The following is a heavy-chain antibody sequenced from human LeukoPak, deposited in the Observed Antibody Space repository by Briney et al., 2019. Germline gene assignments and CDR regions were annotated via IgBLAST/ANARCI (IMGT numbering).Heavy chain of an antibody. V-gene: IGHV3-66*01. CDR1: GFTVSSNY. J-gene: IGHJ4*02. CDR2: IYSGGST. Sequence: GGSLRLSCAASGFTVSSNYMSWVRQAPGKGLEWVSVIYSGGSTYYADSVKGRFTISRDNAKNSLYLQMNSLRAEDTAVYYCARSGGYPSSMITFGGVIGHFDYWGQGTLVTVSS. CDR3: ARSGGYPSSMITFGGVIGHFDY. D-gene: IGHD3-16*02.